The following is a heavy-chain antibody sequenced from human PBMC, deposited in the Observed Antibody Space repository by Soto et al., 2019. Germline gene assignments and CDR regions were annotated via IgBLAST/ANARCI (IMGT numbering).Heavy chain of an antibody. J-gene: IGHJ5*02. D-gene: IGHD3-16*01. CDR1: GASISSSYYH. CDR3: ARLPRYNDYESWLDP. V-gene: IGHV4-39*01. CDR2: IHYSGTT. Sequence: PSETLSLTCSVSGASISSSYYHWGWIRQPPGKGLEWIGTIHYSGTTYYNPSLKSRVSISVDTSKNQFSLNLRSVTAADTAMYYCARLPRYNDYESWLDPWGQGTLVTVSS.